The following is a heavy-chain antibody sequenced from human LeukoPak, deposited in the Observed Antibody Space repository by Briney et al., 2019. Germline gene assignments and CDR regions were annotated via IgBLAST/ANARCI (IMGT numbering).Heavy chain of an antibody. Sequence: HAGGSLRLSCAASRFTFSSYAMSWVRQAPGKGLEWVSAISGDGFSTYYADSVKGRFTISRDNSMNTLYLQMNSLRAEDTAVYYCAKRRDGFDVWGQGTMVTVSS. V-gene: IGHV3-23*01. CDR1: RFTFSSYA. CDR2: ISGDGFST. CDR3: AKRRDGFDV. J-gene: IGHJ3*01.